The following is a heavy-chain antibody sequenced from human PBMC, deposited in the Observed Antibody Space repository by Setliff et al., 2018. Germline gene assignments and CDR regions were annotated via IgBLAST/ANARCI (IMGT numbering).Heavy chain of an antibody. Sequence: GGSLRLSCAASGFAFTTYDMNWVRRAPGRGLEGVSSISHSNTYIYYVDSVKGRFTISRDNAKNSVDLEMNSLTAEDTAVYYCARSSSFGGPCTGGSCSDFDAWGQGILVTVSS. V-gene: IGHV3-21*04. D-gene: IGHD2-15*01. J-gene: IGHJ4*02. CDR2: ISHSNTYI. CDR3: ARSSSFGGPCTGGSCSDFDA. CDR1: GFAFTTYD.